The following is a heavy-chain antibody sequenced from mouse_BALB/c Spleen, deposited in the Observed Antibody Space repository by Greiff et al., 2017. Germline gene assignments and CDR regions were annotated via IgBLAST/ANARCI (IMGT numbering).Heavy chain of an antibody. D-gene: IGHD2-1*01. CDR1: GFSLTGYG. CDR3: ARDGNWFAY. CDR2: IWGDGST. Sequence: VQLKESGPGLVAPSQSLSITCTVSGFSLTGYGVNWVRQPPGKGLEWLGMIWGDGSTDYNSALKSRLSISRDNSKSQVFLKMNSLQTDDPARYYCARDGNWFAYWGQGTLVTVSA. J-gene: IGHJ3*01. V-gene: IGHV2-6-7*01.